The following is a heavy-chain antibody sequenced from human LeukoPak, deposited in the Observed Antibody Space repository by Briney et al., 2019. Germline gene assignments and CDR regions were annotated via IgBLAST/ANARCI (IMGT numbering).Heavy chain of an antibody. V-gene: IGHV3-74*01. CDR2: INTDGSIT. Sequence: GGSLRLSCAASGFTFSDYWMHWVRQVPGKGLVWVSRINTDGSITNHADSVKGRFTISRGNAENILYLQMNSLRAEDTAVYYCVRGGQLPGIDYWGQGTLVTVSS. CDR3: VRGGQLPGIDY. D-gene: IGHD1-1*01. J-gene: IGHJ4*02. CDR1: GFTFSDYW.